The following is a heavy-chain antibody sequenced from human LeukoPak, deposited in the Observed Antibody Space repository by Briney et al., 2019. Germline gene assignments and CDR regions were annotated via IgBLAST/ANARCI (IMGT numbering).Heavy chain of an antibody. CDR2: IYHSGST. D-gene: IGHD3-22*01. Sequence: PSETLSLTCAVSGGSISSGGYSWSWVRQPPGKGLVWIGYIYHSGSTYYNPSLKSRVTISVDRSKNQFSLKLSSVTAADTAVYYCARRNYYDSSGYYLASSYYFDYWGQGTLVTVSS. CDR3: ARRNYYDSSGYYLASSYYFDY. J-gene: IGHJ4*02. CDR1: GGSISSGGYS. V-gene: IGHV4-30-2*01.